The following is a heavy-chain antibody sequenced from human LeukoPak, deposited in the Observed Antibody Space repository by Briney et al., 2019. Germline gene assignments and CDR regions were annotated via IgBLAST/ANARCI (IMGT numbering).Heavy chain of an antibody. CDR1: GYTFTGYY. V-gene: IGHV1-2*02. J-gene: IGHJ6*03. D-gene: IGHD3-10*01. Sequence: SVKVSCKASGYTFTGYYIHWVRQAPGQGLEWMGWINPNSGGTDYAQKFQGRVTMTRDTSINTAYMQLSRLRSDDTAVYYCARDWRGHYYYMDVWGKGTTVTISS. CDR3: ARDWRGHYYYMDV. CDR2: INPNSGGT.